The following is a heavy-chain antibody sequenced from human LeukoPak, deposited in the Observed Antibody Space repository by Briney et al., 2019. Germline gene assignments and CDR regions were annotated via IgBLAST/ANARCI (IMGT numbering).Heavy chain of an antibody. D-gene: IGHD3-3*02. CDR3: ARSSTGSYFDY. CDR2: MYYSGST. CDR1: GGSMGRYY. J-gene: IGHJ4*02. V-gene: IGHV4-59*01. Sequence: SETLSLTCTVSGGSMGRYYWSWIRQPPGKGLEWIGYMYYSGSTKYNPSLKSRVTISVDTSKNQFSLKLSSMTAADTAVYYCARSSTGSYFDYWGQGTLVTVSS.